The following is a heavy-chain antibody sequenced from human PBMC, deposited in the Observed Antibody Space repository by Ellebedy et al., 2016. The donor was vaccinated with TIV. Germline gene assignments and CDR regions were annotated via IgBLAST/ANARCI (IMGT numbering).Heavy chain of an antibody. V-gene: IGHV3-23*01. D-gene: IGHD1-26*01. CDR2: ITYSGAST. Sequence: GGSLRLXCAASGPTFNNYAMTCAPQAPGKGLEWVSSITYSGASTYYADSVKGRFTISRDNSKNTLFLQINSLRAEDTAVYYCARDGELESSHIFAMDVWGLGTTVTVSS. CDR1: GPTFNNYA. CDR3: ARDGELESSHIFAMDV. J-gene: IGHJ6*02.